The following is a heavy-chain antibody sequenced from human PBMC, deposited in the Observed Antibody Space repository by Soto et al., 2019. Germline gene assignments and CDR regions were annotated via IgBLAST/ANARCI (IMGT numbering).Heavy chain of an antibody. CDR2: NYYSGST. V-gene: IGHV4-59*01. CDR3: ARGGGSSGWYDY. CDR1: GGSISSYY. Sequence: QVQLQESGPGLVKPSETLSLTCTVSGGSISSYYWSWIRQPPGKGLEWIGYNYYSGSTNYNPSLKGRVTLSVDTSKHQFPLKLISVTAADTAVYYFARGGGSSGWYDYWGQGTLVTVS. J-gene: IGHJ4*02. D-gene: IGHD6-19*01.